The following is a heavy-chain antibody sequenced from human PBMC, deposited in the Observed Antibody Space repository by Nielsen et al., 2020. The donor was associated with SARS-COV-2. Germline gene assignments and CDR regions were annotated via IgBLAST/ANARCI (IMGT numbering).Heavy chain of an antibody. J-gene: IGHJ4*02. Sequence: ASVKVSCKASGYTFTSYDINWVRQATGQGLEWMGWMNPNSGNTGYAQKFQGRVTMTRNTSISTAYMELSSLRSEDTAVYYCAKMEKDEYGDYTDFDYWGQGSLVTVSS. CDR1: GYTFTSYD. D-gene: IGHD2-21*01. CDR2: MNPNSGNT. CDR3: AKMEKDEYGDYTDFDY. V-gene: IGHV1-8*01.